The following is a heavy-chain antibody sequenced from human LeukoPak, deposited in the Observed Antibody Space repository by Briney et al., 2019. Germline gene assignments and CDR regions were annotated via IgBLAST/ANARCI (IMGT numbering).Heavy chain of an antibody. D-gene: IGHD3-22*01. V-gene: IGHV3-74*01. CDR2: IKNDGTTT. J-gene: IGHJ4*02. CDR1: GFSFRNYW. CDR3: AGSAYYYDSSGYYMVDY. Sequence: GGSLRLSCAASGFSFRNYWMHWVRQPPGKGLVWVSRIKNDGTTTKYADSVKGRFIISRDNAKNTLYLQMSNLRAEDTAVYYCAGSAYYYDSSGYYMVDYWGQGTPVSVSS.